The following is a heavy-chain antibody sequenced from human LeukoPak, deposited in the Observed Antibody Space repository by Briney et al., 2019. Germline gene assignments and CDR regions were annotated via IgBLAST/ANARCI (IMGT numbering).Heavy chain of an antibody. CDR2: INPKRGGT. CDR3: ARGGSSDAYYYYYYYMDV. D-gene: IGHD6-6*01. CDR1: GYTFTGYY. Sequence: ASVTVSCKASGYTFTGYYMHWVRQAPGQGVEWMGWINPKRGGTNYAQNFQGRVTMTRDTSISTAYMELSRLRSDDTAVYYCARGGSSDAYYYYYYYMDVWGKGTTVTVSS. J-gene: IGHJ6*03. V-gene: IGHV1-2*02.